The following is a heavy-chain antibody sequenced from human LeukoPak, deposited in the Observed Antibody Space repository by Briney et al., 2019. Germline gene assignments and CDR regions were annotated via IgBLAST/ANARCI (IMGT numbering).Heavy chain of an antibody. Sequence: SETLSLTCTVSGGSVSSGTYYWSWIRQPPGEGLEWIGYIYYSGSTNYNPSLKSRVTISVDTSKNQFSLKLSSVTAADTAVYYCARGPYYYDSSVYLGYFDYWRQGTLVTVSS. V-gene: IGHV4-61*01. D-gene: IGHD3-22*01. CDR1: GGSVSSGTYY. J-gene: IGHJ4*02. CDR2: IYYSGST. CDR3: ARGPYYYDSSVYLGYFDY.